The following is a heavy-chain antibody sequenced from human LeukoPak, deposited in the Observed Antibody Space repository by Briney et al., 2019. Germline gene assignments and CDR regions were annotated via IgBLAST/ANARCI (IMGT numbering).Heavy chain of an antibody. CDR3: ARDIAAAGTGY. D-gene: IGHD6-13*01. J-gene: IGHJ4*02. CDR2: ISSSSSYI. CDR1: GFTFSSYS. Sequence: SGGSLRLSCAASGFTFSSYSMNWVRLAPGKGLEWVSSISSSSSYIYYADSVKGRFTISRDNAKNSLYLQMNSLRAEDTAVYYCARDIAAAGTGYWGQGTLVTVSS. V-gene: IGHV3-21*01.